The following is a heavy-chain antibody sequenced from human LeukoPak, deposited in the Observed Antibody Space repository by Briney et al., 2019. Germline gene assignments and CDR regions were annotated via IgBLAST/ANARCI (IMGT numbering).Heavy chain of an antibody. V-gene: IGHV3-23*01. CDR1: GFTFSNYV. Sequence: PGGSLRLSCAASGFTFSNYVMSWVRQAPGKGLEWVATIGTSGVNTNYADSVKGRVTISRDNSRSTLYLQMNSLRADDTAVYYCAKPERSDYWGQGTLVTVSS. CDR2: IGTSGVNT. J-gene: IGHJ4*02. CDR3: AKPERSDY. D-gene: IGHD1-14*01.